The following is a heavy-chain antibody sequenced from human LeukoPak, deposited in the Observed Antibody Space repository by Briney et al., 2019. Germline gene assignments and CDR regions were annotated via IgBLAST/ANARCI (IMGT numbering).Heavy chain of an antibody. CDR1: GGTFSSYA. CDR3: AGAERNYYYGSGSSLGY. Sequence: AASVKVSCKASGGTFSSYAISWVRQAPGQGLGWMGGIIPIFGTANYAQKFQGRVTITADESTSTAYMELGSLRSEDTAVYYCAGAERNYYYGSGSSLGYWGQGTLVTVSS. CDR2: IIPIFGTA. D-gene: IGHD3-10*01. V-gene: IGHV1-69*13. J-gene: IGHJ4*02.